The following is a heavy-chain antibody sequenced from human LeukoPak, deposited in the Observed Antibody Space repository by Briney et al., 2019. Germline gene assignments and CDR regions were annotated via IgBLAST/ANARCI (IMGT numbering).Heavy chain of an antibody. CDR3: AKGDHYYGMDV. Sequence: PGRSLRLSCAASGFTFSSYAMHWVRQAPGKGLEWVAVISYDGSNKYYADSVKGRFTISRDNSKNTLYLQMNSLRAEDTAVYYCAKGDHYYGMDVWGQGTTVTVSS. CDR1: GFTFSSYA. J-gene: IGHJ6*02. D-gene: IGHD2-21*01. V-gene: IGHV3-30-3*01. CDR2: ISYDGSNK.